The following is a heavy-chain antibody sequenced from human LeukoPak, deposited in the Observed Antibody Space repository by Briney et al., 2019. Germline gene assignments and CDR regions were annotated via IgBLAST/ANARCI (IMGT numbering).Heavy chain of an antibody. CDR1: GFTFSSYS. Sequence: GGSLRLSCAASGFTFSSYSMNWVRQAPGKGLEGVANIKQDGSEKYYVDSVKGRFTISRDNAKTSLYLQMNSLRAEDTAVYYCARRNSGSYLVYFDYWGQGTLVTVSS. D-gene: IGHD1-26*01. V-gene: IGHV3-7*01. CDR2: IKQDGSEK. CDR3: ARRNSGSYLVYFDY. J-gene: IGHJ4*02.